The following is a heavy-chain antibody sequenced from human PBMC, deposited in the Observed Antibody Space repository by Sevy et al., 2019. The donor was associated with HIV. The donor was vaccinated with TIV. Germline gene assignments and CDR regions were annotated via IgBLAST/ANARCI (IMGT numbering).Heavy chain of an antibody. J-gene: IGHJ4*02. CDR3: ARETGSSHFDY. Sequence: GGSLRLSCAASGFTFSKYWMSWVRQAPGKGLEWVANINQDGSEKYYVDSVKGRFTISRANGKNSLYLQMNSLRAEATAVYYCARETGSSHFDYWGQGTLVTVSS. CDR1: GFTFSKYW. V-gene: IGHV3-7*01. D-gene: IGHD3-10*01. CDR2: INQDGSEK.